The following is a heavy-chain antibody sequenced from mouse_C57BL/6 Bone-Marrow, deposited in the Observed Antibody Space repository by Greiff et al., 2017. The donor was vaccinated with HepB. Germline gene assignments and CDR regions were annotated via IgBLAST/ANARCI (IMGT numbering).Heavy chain of an antibody. CDR1: GFTFSSYG. V-gene: IGHV5-6*01. CDR2: ISSGGSYT. CDR3: ARTYGNYAMDY. J-gene: IGHJ4*01. D-gene: IGHD2-1*01. Sequence: EVQRVESGGDLVKPGGSLKLSCAASGFTFSSYGMSWVRQTPDKRLEWVATISSGGSYTYYPDSVKGRFTISRDNAKNTLYLQMSSLTSEDTAMYYCARTYGNYAMDYWGQGTSVTVSS.